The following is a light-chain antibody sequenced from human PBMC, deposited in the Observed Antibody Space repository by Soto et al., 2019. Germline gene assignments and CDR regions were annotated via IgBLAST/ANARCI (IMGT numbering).Light chain of an antibody. J-gene: IGKJ2*01. V-gene: IGKV3-15*01. CDR3: QQYNFWPYT. CDR1: QNIATN. Sequence: EVVLTHSPSTLSVSPGERATFSCRASQNIATNLAWYQQKPGQAPSLLIYGASNRATGIPARFSAGGSGTGFTLTISSLQSEDVAVYYCQQYNFWPYTFGQGTKLEIK. CDR2: GAS.